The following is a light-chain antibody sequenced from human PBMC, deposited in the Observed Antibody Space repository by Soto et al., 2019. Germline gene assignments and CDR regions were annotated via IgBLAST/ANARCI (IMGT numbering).Light chain of an antibody. Sequence: QSALTQPASVSGSPGESITITCTGTSSDVGYYNYVSWYQHHPGKAPKLMIYEVSNRPSGVSNRFSGSKSGNTASLTISGLQAEDEADYYCSSYTNSNTPYVFGTGTKLTVL. V-gene: IGLV2-14*01. CDR2: EVS. CDR1: SSDVGYYNY. CDR3: SSYTNSNTPYV. J-gene: IGLJ1*01.